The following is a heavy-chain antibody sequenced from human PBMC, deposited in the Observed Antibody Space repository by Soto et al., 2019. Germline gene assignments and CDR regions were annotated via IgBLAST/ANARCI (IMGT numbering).Heavy chain of an antibody. D-gene: IGHD3-3*01. V-gene: IGHV1-69*06. Sequence: SVKVSCKASGGTFSSYAISWVRQAPGQGLEWMGGIIPIFGTANYAQKFQGRGTITADKSTSTAYMELSSLRSEGTAVYYCAREPRITIFGVVPSQGWFGPWGQGTLVTVSS. CDR1: GGTFSSYA. CDR3: AREPRITIFGVVPSQGWFGP. J-gene: IGHJ5*02. CDR2: IIPIFGTA.